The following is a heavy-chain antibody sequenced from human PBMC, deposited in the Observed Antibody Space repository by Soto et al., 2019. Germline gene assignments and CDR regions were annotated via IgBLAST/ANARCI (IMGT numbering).Heavy chain of an antibody. J-gene: IGHJ4*02. CDR2: ITQSGHAT. D-gene: IGHD5-12*01. Sequence: QVQLVESGGDLVKPGGSLRLSCAASGFTFSDYYMSWIRQTPGKGLEWVSYITQSGHATEYADSVRGRFTISRDNNKNSLYLQMNSLIVEDTGVYYCARAIRGYGTYGGYLGQGTLVTVSS. CDR3: ARAIRGYGTYGGY. CDR1: GFTFSDYY. V-gene: IGHV3-11*04.